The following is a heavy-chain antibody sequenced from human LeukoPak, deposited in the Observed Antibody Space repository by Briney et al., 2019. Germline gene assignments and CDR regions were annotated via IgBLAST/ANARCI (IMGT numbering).Heavy chain of an antibody. V-gene: IGHV4-31*03. CDR2: IYYSGST. CDR1: GGSISSGGYD. J-gene: IGHJ3*02. CDR3: ARCGVRGVIDAFDI. Sequence: SQTLSLTCTVSGGSISSGGYDWSWIRQHPGKGLEWIGYIYYSGSTYYNPSLKSRVTISVDTSKNQFSLKLSSVTAADTAVYYCARCGVRGVIDAFDIWGQGTMVTVSS. D-gene: IGHD3-10*01.